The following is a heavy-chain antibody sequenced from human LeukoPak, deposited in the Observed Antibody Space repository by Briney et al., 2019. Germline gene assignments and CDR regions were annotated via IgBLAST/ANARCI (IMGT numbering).Heavy chain of an antibody. CDR3: TTDQGLLREIDY. CDR2: IKSKADGETI. V-gene: IGHV3-15*07. J-gene: IGHJ4*02. CDR1: GFTFTNAW. Sequence: GGSLRLSCAASGFTFTNAWMNWVRQAPGKGLEWVGRIKSKADGETIDYAAPVKGRFTFSRDDSKNMLYLQMNSLKSEDTAVYYCTTDQGLLREIDYWGQGTLVTVSP.